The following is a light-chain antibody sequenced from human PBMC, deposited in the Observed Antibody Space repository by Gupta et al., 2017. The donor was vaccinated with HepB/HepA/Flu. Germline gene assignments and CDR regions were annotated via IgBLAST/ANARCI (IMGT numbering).Light chain of an antibody. CDR1: SLRSYY. J-gene: IGLJ2*01. Sequence: SSELTQDPAVSVALGQTVRITCQGDSLRSYYASWYQQKPGQAPVLGIYGKNNRPSGIPDRFSGSSSGNTAYLTITGAQAEDEADYYCNSRDSSGNHHVVFGGGTKLTVL. CDR3: NSRDSSGNHHVV. V-gene: IGLV3-19*01. CDR2: GKN.